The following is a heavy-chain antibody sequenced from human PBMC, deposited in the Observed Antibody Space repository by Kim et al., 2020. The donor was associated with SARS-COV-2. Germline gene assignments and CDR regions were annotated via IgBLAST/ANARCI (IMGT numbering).Heavy chain of an antibody. D-gene: IGHD4-17*01. CDR3: ARGATTTVTARYWYFDL. V-gene: IGHV1-46*01. J-gene: IGHJ2*01. Sequence: FQGRVTMTRDTSTSTVYMELSSLRSEDTAVYYCARGATTTVTARYWYFDLWGRGTLVTVSS.